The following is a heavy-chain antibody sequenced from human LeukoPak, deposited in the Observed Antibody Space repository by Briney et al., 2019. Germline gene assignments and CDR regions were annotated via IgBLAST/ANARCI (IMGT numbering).Heavy chain of an antibody. CDR1: GFTFSSYG. V-gene: IGHV3-33*01. J-gene: IGHJ6*03. Sequence: PGGSLRLSCAASGFTFSSYGMHWVRQAPGKGLEWVAVIWYDGSNKYYADSVKGRFTISRDNAKNSLYLQMNSLRAEDTAVYYCARGLYYMDVWGKGTTVTVSS. D-gene: IGHD2-21*01. CDR2: IWYDGSNK. CDR3: ARGLYYMDV.